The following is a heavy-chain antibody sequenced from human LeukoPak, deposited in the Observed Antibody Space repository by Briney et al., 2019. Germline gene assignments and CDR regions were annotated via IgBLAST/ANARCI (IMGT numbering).Heavy chain of an antibody. D-gene: IGHD2-8*01. CDR3: ARDRRRLRGQNGDGDALDI. Sequence: PGGSLRLSCAASGFAVGGNYISWVRQAPGKGLEWVSIFYVDGRAFYAASVKGRFTMSRDTSKNTVDLQMNSLRAEDTAVYFCARDRRRLRGQNGDGDALDIWGQGTRVTVSS. CDR1: GFAVGGNY. CDR2: FYVDGRA. V-gene: IGHV3-53*01. J-gene: IGHJ3*02.